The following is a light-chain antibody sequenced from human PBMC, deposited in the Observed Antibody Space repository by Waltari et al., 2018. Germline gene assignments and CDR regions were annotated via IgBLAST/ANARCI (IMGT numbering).Light chain of an antibody. CDR2: GAC. J-gene: IGKJ3*01. CDR1: RTVSSNF. Sequence: EIVLTQSPGTLSLSPGERAALLCRASRTVSSNFLAWYQQRPGQAPRLLIYGACSRANGIPGRFSGSGSGTEFTLTISRLDSEDFAVYYCQQYDTSWGFAFGPGTKVEIK. V-gene: IGKV3-20*01. CDR3: QQYDTSWGFA.